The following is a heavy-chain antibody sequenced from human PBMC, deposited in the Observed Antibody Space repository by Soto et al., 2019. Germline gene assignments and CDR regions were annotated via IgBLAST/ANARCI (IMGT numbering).Heavy chain of an antibody. J-gene: IGHJ4*02. CDR2: INHSGST. Sequence: SETLSLTCAVYGGSFSGYYWSWIRQPPGKGLEWIGEINHSGSTNYNPSLKSRVTISVDTSKNQFSLKLSSVTAADTAVYYCARGPAANDYWGQGTLVTFSS. CDR3: ARGPAANDY. CDR1: GGSFSGYY. D-gene: IGHD2-2*01. V-gene: IGHV4-34*01.